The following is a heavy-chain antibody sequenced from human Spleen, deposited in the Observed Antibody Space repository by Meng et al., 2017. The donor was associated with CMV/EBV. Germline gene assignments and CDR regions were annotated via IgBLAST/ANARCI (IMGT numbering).Heavy chain of an antibody. CDR3: AKDINDFWSGYYTGYYGMDV. V-gene: IGHV3-9*01. Sequence: SLKISCAASGFTFDDYAMHWVRQAPGKGLEWVSGISWNSGSIGYADSVKGRFTISRDNAKNSLYLQMNSLRAEDTALHYCAKDINDFWSGYYTGYYGMDVWGQGTTVTVSS. D-gene: IGHD3-3*01. CDR2: ISWNSGSI. CDR1: GFTFDDYA. J-gene: IGHJ6*02.